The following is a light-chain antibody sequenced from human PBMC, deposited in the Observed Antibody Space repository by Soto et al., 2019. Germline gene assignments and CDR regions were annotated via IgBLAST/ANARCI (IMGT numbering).Light chain of an antibody. V-gene: IGKV3-15*01. J-gene: IGKJ1*01. CDR2: GAS. CDR3: QQYNKWPPIT. Sequence: EIVMTQSPATLSVSPWERVALSCRASQSVSSNLAWYQQKPGQAPRLLIFGASTRATGIPARFSGSGSGTEFTLTISSLQSEDFAVYYCQQYNKWPPITFGQGTKVDI. CDR1: QSVSSN.